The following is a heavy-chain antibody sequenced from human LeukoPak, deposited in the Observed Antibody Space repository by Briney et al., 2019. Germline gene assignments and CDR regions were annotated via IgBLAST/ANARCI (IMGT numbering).Heavy chain of an antibody. J-gene: IGHJ5*02. CDR1: GFTFSSYS. Sequence: GGSLRLSCAASGFTFSSYSMNWVRQAPGKGLESVSSISSSSSYIYYADSVKGRFTISRDNAKNSLYLQMNSLRAEDTAVYYCARDNGGYWLDPWGQGTLVTVSS. CDR3: ARDNGGYWLDP. D-gene: IGHD3-10*01. CDR2: ISSSSSYI. V-gene: IGHV3-21*01.